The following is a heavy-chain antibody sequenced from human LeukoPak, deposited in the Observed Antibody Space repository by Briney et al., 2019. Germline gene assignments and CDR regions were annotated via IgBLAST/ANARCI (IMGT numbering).Heavy chain of an antibody. V-gene: IGHV4-61*02. CDR2: IYTSGST. CDR1: GGSISSGSYY. D-gene: IGHD3-3*01. Sequence: SQTLSLTCTVSGGSISSGSYYWSWIRQPAGKGLEWIRRIYTSGSTNYNPSLQSRVTISVDTSKNQCSLKQSSVTAADTGVYYCARALRFLGWLLLDYWGQGTLVTVSS. J-gene: IGHJ4*02. CDR3: ARALRFLGWLLLDY.